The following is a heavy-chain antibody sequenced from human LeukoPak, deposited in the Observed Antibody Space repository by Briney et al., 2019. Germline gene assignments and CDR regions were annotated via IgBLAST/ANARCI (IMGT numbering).Heavy chain of an antibody. CDR2: IIPILGIA. CDR3: ARSPVSRILFDY. D-gene: IGHD2-2*01. J-gene: IGHJ4*02. Sequence: GASVKVSCKASGGTFSSYAISWVRQAPGQGLEWMGRIIPILGIANYAQKFQGRVTITADKSTSTAYMELSSLRSEDTAVYYCARSPVSRILFDYWGQGTLVTVSS. CDR1: GGTFSSYA. V-gene: IGHV1-69*04.